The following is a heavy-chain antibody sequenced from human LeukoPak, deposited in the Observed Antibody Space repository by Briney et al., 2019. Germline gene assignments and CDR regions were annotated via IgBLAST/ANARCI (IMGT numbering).Heavy chain of an antibody. CDR1: GGTFSSSA. Sequence: SVKVSCKTSGGTFSSSAISWLRQAPGQGLEWMGGIIPTFGTPNYAQKFQGRVTITTDESTSTAYMELNSLTSEDTAVYYCASPLRGDDFWSGWGYWGQGTLVTVSS. V-gene: IGHV1-69*05. CDR3: ASPLRGDDFWSGWGY. D-gene: IGHD3-3*01. CDR2: IIPTFGTP. J-gene: IGHJ4*02.